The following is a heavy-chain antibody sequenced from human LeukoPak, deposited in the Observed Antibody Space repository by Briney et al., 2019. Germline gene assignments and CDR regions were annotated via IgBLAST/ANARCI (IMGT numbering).Heavy chain of an antibody. CDR2: INPNSGGT. D-gene: IGHD5-18*01. J-gene: IGHJ4*02. CDR3: ARLFYSYGAFDY. V-gene: IGHV1-2*02. CDR1: GYTFTGYY. Sequence: ASVKVSCKASGYTFTGYYMHWVRQAPGRGLEWMGWINPNSGGTNYAQKLQGRVTMTTDTSTSTAYMELRSLRSDDTAVYYCARLFYSYGAFDYWGQGTLVTVSS.